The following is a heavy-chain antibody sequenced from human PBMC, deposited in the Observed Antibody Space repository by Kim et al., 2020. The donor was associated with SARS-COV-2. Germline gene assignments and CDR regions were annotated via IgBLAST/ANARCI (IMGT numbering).Heavy chain of an antibody. CDR2: ISSSSSTI. D-gene: IGHD3-22*01. V-gene: IGHV3-48*04. CDR3: ARETTYYYDSSGPYYFDY. CDR1: GFTFSSYS. J-gene: IGHJ4*02. Sequence: GGSLRLSCAASGFTFSSYSMNWVRQAPGKGLEWVSYISSSSSTIYYADSVKGRFTISRDNAKNSLYLQMNSLRAEDTAVYYCARETTYYYDSSGPYYFDYWGQGTLVTVSS.